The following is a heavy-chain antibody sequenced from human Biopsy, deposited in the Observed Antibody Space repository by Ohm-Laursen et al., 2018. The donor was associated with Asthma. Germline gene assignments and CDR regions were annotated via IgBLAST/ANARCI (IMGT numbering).Heavy chain of an antibody. CDR1: GYCLTDLS. CDR3: ASDFPKDYVRYNFQF. CDR2: HDHEEGGT. Sequence: ASVNLSCTISGYCLTDLSMHWVRQAPGHGLEWMGGHDHEEGGTVNARRFQGRVTMTEDTSTDTAYMELSSLSSDDTAVYYCASDFPKDYVRYNFQFWGQGTLVTVSS. D-gene: IGHD4-17*01. V-gene: IGHV1-24*01. J-gene: IGHJ4*02.